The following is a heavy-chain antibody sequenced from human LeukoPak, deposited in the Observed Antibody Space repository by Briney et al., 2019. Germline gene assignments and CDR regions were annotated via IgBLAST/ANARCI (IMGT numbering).Heavy chain of an antibody. CDR1: GYTFTSYA. CDR3: ARGYRRDGYNLDYYYYMDV. D-gene: IGHD5-24*01. CDR2: INAGNGNT. V-gene: IGHV1-3*03. J-gene: IGHJ6*03. Sequence: ASVKVSCKASGYTFTSYAMHWVRQAPGQRLEWMGWINAGNGNTKYSQEFQGRVTITRDTSASTAYMELSSLRSEDMAVYYCARGYRRDGYNLDYYYYMDVWGKGTTVTVSS.